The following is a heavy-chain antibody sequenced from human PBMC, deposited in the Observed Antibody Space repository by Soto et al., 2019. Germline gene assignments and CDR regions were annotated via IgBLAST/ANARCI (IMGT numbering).Heavy chain of an antibody. Sequence: EVQLVESGGGLVQPGGSLRLSCAASGFTFSSDWMHWVRQAPGKGLVWVSRINSDGSSTSYADSVKGRFTISRDNAKNTLYLQMNSLRAEDTAVYYCARRGPCTNGVCYEVYYYYMDVWGKGTTVTVSS. CDR1: GFTFSSDW. CDR2: INSDGSST. D-gene: IGHD2-8*01. V-gene: IGHV3-74*01. CDR3: ARRGPCTNGVCYEVYYYYMDV. J-gene: IGHJ6*03.